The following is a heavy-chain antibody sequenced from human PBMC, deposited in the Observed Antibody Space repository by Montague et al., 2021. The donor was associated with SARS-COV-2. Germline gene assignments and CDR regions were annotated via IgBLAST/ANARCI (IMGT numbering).Heavy chain of an antibody. D-gene: IGHD1-14*01. CDR2: ITRNGDST. Sequence: SLRLSCAASGSTFDDYGMSWVRQGPGKGLEWVSGITRNGDSTDFADSVKGRFTISRDNAKNSLYLQMNSLRAEDTALYYCVRGFRNGPFDVRGQGTLVSVSS. J-gene: IGHJ4*02. CDR1: GSTFDDYG. CDR3: VRGFRNGPFDV. V-gene: IGHV3-20*04.